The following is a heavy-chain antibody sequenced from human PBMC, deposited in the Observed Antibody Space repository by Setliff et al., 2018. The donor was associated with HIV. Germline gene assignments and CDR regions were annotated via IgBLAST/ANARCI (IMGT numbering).Heavy chain of an antibody. CDR2: ISAYNGNT. J-gene: IGHJ6*02. CDR1: GYTFTNYG. D-gene: IGHD3-10*01. V-gene: IGHV1-18*01. CDR3: ARDSGGINVLLWFGELLPTEYYYGLDV. Sequence: GASVKVSCKASGYTFTNYGISWVRQAPGQGLEWLGWISAYNGNTNYVRKLQGRVTMTTDTSTDTAYMELRSLRSDDTAVYYCARDSGGINVLLWFGELLPTEYYYGLDVWGQGTTVTVSS.